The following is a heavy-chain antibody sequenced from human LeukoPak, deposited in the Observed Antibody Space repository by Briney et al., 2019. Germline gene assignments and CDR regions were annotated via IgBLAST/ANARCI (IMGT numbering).Heavy chain of an antibody. V-gene: IGHV3-23*01. Sequence: GGSLGLSCAASGFTFSSYDMSWVRQAPGKGLEWVSAISGSGGSTYYADSVKGRFTISRDNSKNTLYLQMNSLRVEDTAVYYCAKDRSAGTYFDFWGQGTLVTVSS. J-gene: IGHJ4*02. D-gene: IGHD1-1*01. CDR2: ISGSGGST. CDR3: AKDRSAGTYFDF. CDR1: GFTFSSYD.